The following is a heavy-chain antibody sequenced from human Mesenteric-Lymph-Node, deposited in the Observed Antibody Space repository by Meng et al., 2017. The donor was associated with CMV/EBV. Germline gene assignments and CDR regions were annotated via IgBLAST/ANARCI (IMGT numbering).Heavy chain of an antibody. V-gene: IGHV4-61*08. D-gene: IGHD2-2*01. J-gene: IGHJ4*02. CDR1: GGSVSSGAYY. CDR2: IYYNGRS. Sequence: SETLSLTCSVSGGSVSSGAYYWNWIRQPPGKGLEWIGNIYYNGRSNYNPSLKSRVTMLVDTSKNQFSLKLSSVTAGDSAVYYCARAGIVVLPAARFDYWGQGTLVTVSS. CDR3: ARAGIVVLPAARFDY.